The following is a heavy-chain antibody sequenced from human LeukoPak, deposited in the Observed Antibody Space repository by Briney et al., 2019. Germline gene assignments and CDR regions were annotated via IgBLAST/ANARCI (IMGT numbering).Heavy chain of an antibody. CDR2: ISWNSGSI. Sequence: GGSLRLSCAASGFTFDDYAMHWVRQAPGKGLEWVSGISWNSGSIGYADSVKGRFTISRDNAKNSLYLQMNSLRAEDTALYYCAKGIDGSVPLFDYWGQGTLVIVSS. CDR3: AKGIDGSVPLFDY. V-gene: IGHV3-9*01. J-gene: IGHJ4*02. D-gene: IGHD3-10*01. CDR1: GFTFDDYA.